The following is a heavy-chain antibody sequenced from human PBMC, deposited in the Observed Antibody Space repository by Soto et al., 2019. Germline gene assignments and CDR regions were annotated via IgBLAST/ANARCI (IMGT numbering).Heavy chain of an antibody. CDR1: GFTLSDHY. D-gene: IGHD6-19*01. V-gene: IGHV3-72*01. J-gene: IGHJ5*02. CDR2: TKNKANRYTT. CDR3: ARYSGWYSYNWFDP. Sequence: GSLRLSCAASGFTLSDHYMDWVRQAPGKGLEWVGRTKNKANRYTTEYAASVKGRFTISRDDSENSVYLQMNSLKTDDTAMYYCARYSGWYSYNWFDPWGQGTLVTVSS.